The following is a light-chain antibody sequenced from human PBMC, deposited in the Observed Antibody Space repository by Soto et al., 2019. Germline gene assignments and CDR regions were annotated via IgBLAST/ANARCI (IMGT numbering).Light chain of an antibody. CDR3: HQGYKTPQT. Sequence: DVQMTQSPSSLSASVGDTVTITCRASQTISNFLSRFQQRSGEAPRLLIYGASTLHSGVSSRFSGSGSGTDFTLTITSLQREDFATYYWHQGYKTPQTFGQGTRVEI. CDR1: QTISNF. J-gene: IGKJ1*01. CDR2: GAS. V-gene: IGKV1-39*01.